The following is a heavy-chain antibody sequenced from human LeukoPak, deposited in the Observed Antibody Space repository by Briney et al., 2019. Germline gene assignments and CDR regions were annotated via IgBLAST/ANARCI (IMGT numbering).Heavy chain of an antibody. Sequence: GGSLRLSCAGSGFTFSSYYMIWVRQAPGKGLEWVSYISRSSSTIYYADSVKDRFTISRDNAKNSLYLQMNSLRDEDTAVYYCAKGQELDDGVFDSWGQGTMVTVSS. CDR2: ISRSSSTI. J-gene: IGHJ4*02. D-gene: IGHD1-1*01. CDR3: AKGQELDDGVFDS. CDR1: GFTFSSYY. V-gene: IGHV3-48*02.